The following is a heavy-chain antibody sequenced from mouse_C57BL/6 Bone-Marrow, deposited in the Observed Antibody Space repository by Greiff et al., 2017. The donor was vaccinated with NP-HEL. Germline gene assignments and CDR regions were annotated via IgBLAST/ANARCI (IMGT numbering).Heavy chain of an antibody. D-gene: IGHD1-1*01. CDR2: FHPYNDDT. J-gene: IGHJ2*01. CDR3: ARGYYGSSYEAYYFDY. CDR1: GYTFTTYP. V-gene: IGHV1-47*01. Sequence: VQLQQSGAELVKPGASVKMSCKASGYTFTTYPIEWMKQNHGKSLEWIGNFHPYNDDTKYNEKFKGKATLTVEKSSSTVYLELSRLTSDDSAVYYCARGYYGSSYEAYYFDYGGEGTTLTVSS.